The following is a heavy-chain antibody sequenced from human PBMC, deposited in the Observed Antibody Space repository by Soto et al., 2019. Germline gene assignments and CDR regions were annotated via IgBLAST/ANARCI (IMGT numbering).Heavy chain of an antibody. Sequence: EVQLLESGGGLVQPGGSLRLSCAASGFTFSSYAMSWVRQAQGKGLEWVSTISVSGGSTYYADSVKGRFTISRDNSKNTLYLQMNSLRGEDTAVYYCAKSIPDGYTLPGADYWGQGTLVTVSS. CDR1: GFTFSSYA. CDR2: ISVSGGST. D-gene: IGHD5-12*01. J-gene: IGHJ4*02. CDR3: AKSIPDGYTLPGADY. V-gene: IGHV3-23*01.